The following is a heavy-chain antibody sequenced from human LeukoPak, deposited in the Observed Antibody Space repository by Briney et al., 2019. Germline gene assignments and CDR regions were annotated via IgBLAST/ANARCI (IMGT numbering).Heavy chain of an antibody. V-gene: IGHV3-23*01. CDR2: FTGSGGST. J-gene: IGHJ6*03. Sequence: GGSLRLSCAASGFTFSRYDMSWVRQAPGRGLEWVSTFTGSGGSTYYADSVKGRFTISRDDSKNTLCLQMNSLRAEDTAVYYCAKVTWTTRNLPHTDVWGKGTTVTVSS. CDR3: AKVTWTTRNLPHTDV. CDR1: GFTFSRYD. D-gene: IGHD4-11*01.